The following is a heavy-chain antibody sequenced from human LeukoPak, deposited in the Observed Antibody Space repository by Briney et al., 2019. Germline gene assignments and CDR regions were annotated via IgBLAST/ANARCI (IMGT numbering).Heavy chain of an antibody. CDR1: GGSISSGGYY. Sequence: SQTLSLTCTVSGGSISSGGYYWSWIRQPPGKGLEWIGYIYHSGSIYYNPSLKSRVTISVDRSKNQFSLKLNSVTAADTAVYSCARGTYSMGPFGPWGQGTRVTVSS. V-gene: IGHV4-30-2*01. D-gene: IGHD4-11*01. J-gene: IGHJ5*02. CDR2: IYHSGSI. CDR3: ARGTYSMGPFGP.